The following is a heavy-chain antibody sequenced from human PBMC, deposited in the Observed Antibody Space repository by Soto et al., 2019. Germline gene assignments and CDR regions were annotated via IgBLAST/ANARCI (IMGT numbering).Heavy chain of an antibody. CDR3: ARGYDSFDY. Sequence: EVQLVESGGGLVQPGGSLRLSCAATGFTFSSYSMNWVRQAPGKGLEWVSYISSSSSTIYYADSVKGRFTISRDNAKNSLYLQMNSLRAEDTAVYYCARGYDSFDYWGQGTLVTVSS. CDR2: ISSSSSTI. CDR1: GFTFSSYS. D-gene: IGHD5-12*01. V-gene: IGHV3-48*01. J-gene: IGHJ4*02.